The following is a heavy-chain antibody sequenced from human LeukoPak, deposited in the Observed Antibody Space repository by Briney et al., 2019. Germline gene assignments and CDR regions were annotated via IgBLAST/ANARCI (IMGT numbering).Heavy chain of an antibody. D-gene: IGHD2-2*01. J-gene: IGHJ3*02. V-gene: IGHV3-23*01. CDR1: GFTFSSYA. CDR2: ISGSGGST. Sequence: GGSLRLSCAASGFTFSSYAMSWVRQAPGKGLEWVSAISGSGGSTYHADSVKGRFTISRDNSKNTLYLQMNSLRAEDTAVYYCAKDGYCSSTSCYLFGVLDIWGQGTMVTVSS. CDR3: AKDGYCSSTSCYLFGVLDI.